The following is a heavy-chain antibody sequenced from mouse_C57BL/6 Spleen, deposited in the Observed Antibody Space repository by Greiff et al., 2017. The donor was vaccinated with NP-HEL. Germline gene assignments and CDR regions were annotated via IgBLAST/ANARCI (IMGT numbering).Heavy chain of an antibody. V-gene: IGHV1-69*01. CDR1: GYTFTSYW. CDR3: ARVGGSYYGYLDY. D-gene: IGHD1-1*02. CDR2: IDPSDSYT. J-gene: IGHJ2*01. Sequence: QVQLQQPGAELVMPGASVKLSCKASGYTFTSYWMHWVKQRPGQGLEWIGEIDPSDSYTNYNQKFKGKSTLTVDKSSSTAYMQLSSLTSEDSAVYYYARVGGSYYGYLDYWGQGTTLTVSS.